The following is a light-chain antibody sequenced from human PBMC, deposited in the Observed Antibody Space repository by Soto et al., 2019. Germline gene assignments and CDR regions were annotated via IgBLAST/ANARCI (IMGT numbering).Light chain of an antibody. CDR3: ETWDSNSRV. J-gene: IGLJ3*02. Sequence: QLVLTQSSSASASLGSSVKLTCTLNSGHSSYIIAWHQQQPGKAPRYLMKLEGSGSYNKGSGVPDRFSGSGSGADRYLTISNLQSEDEADYYCETWDSNSRVFGGGTKLTVL. V-gene: IGLV4-60*03. CDR2: LEGSGSY. CDR1: SGHSSYI.